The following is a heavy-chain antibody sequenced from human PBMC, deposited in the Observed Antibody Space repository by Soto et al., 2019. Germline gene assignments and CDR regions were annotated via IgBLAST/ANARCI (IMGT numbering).Heavy chain of an antibody. CDR3: AGSGYCTKGLGYPLFSP. D-gene: IGHD2-8*01. V-gene: IGHV3-23*01. J-gene: IGHJ5*02. CDR1: GFAFSIDA. CDR2: ISGSGSST. Sequence: GGSLRLSCAAAGFAFSIDAMNWVRQAPGKGLEWVSVISGSGSSTYYADSVRGRFTISKDTSQNQFSLKLSSLTAADTALYYCAGSGYCTKGLGYPLFSPWAQGTLLPFS.